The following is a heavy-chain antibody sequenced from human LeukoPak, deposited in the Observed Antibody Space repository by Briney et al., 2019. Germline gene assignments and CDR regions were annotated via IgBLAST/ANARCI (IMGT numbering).Heavy chain of an antibody. CDR1: GGSLSSYY. D-gene: IGHD3-22*01. J-gene: IGHJ3*02. CDR2: IYYSGST. CDR3: ARHDYDSSGNDAFDI. Sequence: SETLSLTCTVSGGSLSSYYWSSIRQPPGKGLEWIGYIYYSGSTNYNPSLKSRVTISVDTSKNQFSLKLSSVTAADTAVYYCARHDYDSSGNDAFDIWGQGTMVTVSS. V-gene: IGHV4-59*08.